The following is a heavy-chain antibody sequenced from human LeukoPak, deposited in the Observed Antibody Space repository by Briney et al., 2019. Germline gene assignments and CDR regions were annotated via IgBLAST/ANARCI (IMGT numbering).Heavy chain of an antibody. D-gene: IGHD2-15*01. J-gene: IGHJ4*02. Sequence: PSETLSLTCAVYGGSFSGYFWSWIRQPPGKGLEWIGEINDSGSTKYNPSLKSRVTISVDTSKNQFSLKLNSVTAADTSVYYCARGYCRGGSCQVFDYWGQGTLVTVSS. CDR3: ARGYCRGGSCQVFDY. V-gene: IGHV4-34*01. CDR2: INDSGST. CDR1: GGSFSGYF.